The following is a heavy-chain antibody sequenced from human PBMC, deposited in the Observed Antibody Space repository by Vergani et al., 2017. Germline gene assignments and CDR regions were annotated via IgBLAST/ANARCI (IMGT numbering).Heavy chain of an antibody. Sequence: EVHLVESGGGLVQLGRSLRLSCSGSGFTLGDYAMTWVRQAPGRGLEWVAFIWSKPYGGTTEYAASVNGRFTISRDDSKSIAYLQMSSLKAEDTGVYYWTREHLDDSYAYFDYWGQGTLVTVSP. D-gene: IGHD3-16*01. CDR1: GFTLGDYA. CDR3: TREHLDDSYAYFDY. CDR2: IWSKPYGGTT. V-gene: IGHV3-49*04. J-gene: IGHJ4*02.